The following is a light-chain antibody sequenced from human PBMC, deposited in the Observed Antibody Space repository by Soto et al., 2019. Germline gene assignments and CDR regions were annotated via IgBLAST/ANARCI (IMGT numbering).Light chain of an antibody. CDR2: QAS. CDR3: QQYNSYSRM. J-gene: IGKJ1*01. V-gene: IGKV1-5*03. Sequence: DIPMTQSPSTLSASVGDRVTITCRASQNIHHWLAWYQQKPGKAPKLLIYQASTLEGGVPSRFSGSGSGTEFTLTSSSLQPDDFGTFYCQQYNSYSRMFGQGTKVEFK. CDR1: QNIHHW.